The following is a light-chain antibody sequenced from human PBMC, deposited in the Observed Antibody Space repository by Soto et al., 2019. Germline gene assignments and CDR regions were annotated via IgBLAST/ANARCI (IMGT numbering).Light chain of an antibody. V-gene: IGKV3-11*01. Sequence: EIFLTQSPDTLSLSPGERATLTCRASQSVTNYIAWYQQRPGQAPRLLIYDASNRATGVQARFSGSRSGTDFTLTISDLEPADFGLYYCQQRLNWPPGFGQGTKVDIK. CDR1: QSVTNY. J-gene: IGKJ1*01. CDR3: QQRLNWPPG. CDR2: DAS.